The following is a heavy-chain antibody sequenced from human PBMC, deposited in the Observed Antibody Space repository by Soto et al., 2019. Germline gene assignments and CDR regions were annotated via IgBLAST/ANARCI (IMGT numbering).Heavy chain of an antibody. J-gene: IGHJ6*03. CDR2: IFSNDEK. Sequence: HVTLKESGPVLVKPTETLTLTCTVSGFSLSNGKVGVSWIRQPPGKALEWLAHIFSNDEKSYRTSLKSRLTISADTSKSQVVLTLTNVDPVDTGTYYCARILFGRSVAVGDFYMDVWGKGTTVTVSS. V-gene: IGHV2-26*01. D-gene: IGHD6-19*01. CDR1: GFSLSNGKVG. CDR3: ARILFGRSVAVGDFYMDV.